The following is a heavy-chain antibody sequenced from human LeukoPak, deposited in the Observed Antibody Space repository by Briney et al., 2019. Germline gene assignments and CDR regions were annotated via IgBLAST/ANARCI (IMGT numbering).Heavy chain of an antibody. Sequence: PSETLSLTRVDNGGSFSGYYWSWMRQPPGKGLEWIGEINHSGSTNYNPSLKRRVTIPVDTSKNQFSLKLSSVTAADTAVYYCARGLGPAASWFDPWGEGSLVTVSS. J-gene: IGHJ5*02. V-gene: IGHV4-34*01. CDR3: ARGLGPAASWFDP. D-gene: IGHD2-2*01. CDR1: GGSFSGYY. CDR2: INHSGST.